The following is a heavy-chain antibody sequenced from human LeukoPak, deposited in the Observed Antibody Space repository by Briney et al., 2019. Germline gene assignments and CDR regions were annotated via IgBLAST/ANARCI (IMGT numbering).Heavy chain of an antibody. CDR3: ARDPGVSMVRGVITYYFDY. Sequence: GGSLRLSCEASGFTFSSYGIHWVRQAPGKGLEWVAVIWYDGSNKYYADSVKGRFIISRDNSKNTLYLQMNSLRVEDTAVCYCARDPGVSMVRGVITYYFDYWGQGTLVTVSS. J-gene: IGHJ4*02. D-gene: IGHD3-10*01. CDR1: GFTFSSYG. V-gene: IGHV3-33*01. CDR2: IWYDGSNK.